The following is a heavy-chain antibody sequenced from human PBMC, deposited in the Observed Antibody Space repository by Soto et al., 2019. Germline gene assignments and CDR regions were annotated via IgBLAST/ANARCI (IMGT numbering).Heavy chain of an antibody. CDR3: AHRTTTVTWWFDP. V-gene: IGHV2-5*02. CDR2: IYWDDDT. Sequence: QITLKESGPTLVKPTQTLTLTCTFSGFSLTTRGVGVGWIRQPPGKPLEWLALIYWDDDTRYSPSLKSRLAITKNTSKNQVVLTLSNIDPADTGTYFCAHRTTTVTWWFDPWRQGTLVTVSS. J-gene: IGHJ5*02. CDR1: GFSLTTRGVG. D-gene: IGHD4-17*01.